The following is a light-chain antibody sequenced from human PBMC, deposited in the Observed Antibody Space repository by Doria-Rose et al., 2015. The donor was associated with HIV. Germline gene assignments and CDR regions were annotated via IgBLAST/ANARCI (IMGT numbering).Light chain of an antibody. CDR2: DGS. Sequence: TQSPGTLSLSPGARATLSCRASQSFSSTYLAWYQQKPGQAPSLLIYDGSTRATGIPDRFSASGSGTDFTRTINRLEPEDFALYYCHQYGTSWTFGQGTKVEI. V-gene: IGKV3-20*01. J-gene: IGKJ1*01. CDR1: QSFSSTY. CDR3: HQYGTSWT.